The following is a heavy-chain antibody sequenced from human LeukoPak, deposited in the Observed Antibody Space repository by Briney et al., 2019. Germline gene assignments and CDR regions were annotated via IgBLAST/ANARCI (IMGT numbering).Heavy chain of an antibody. CDR1: GDSISNHY. D-gene: IGHD1-26*01. CDR3: ARDRGEGIVGAFDY. J-gene: IGHJ4*02. V-gene: IGHV4-59*11. CDR2: IFYSGNT. Sequence: KASETLSLTCTVSGDSISNHYWSWIRQPPGKGLVWIGYIFYSGNTHYNPSLKSRVTISVDTSKNQFSLRLSSVTPADTAVYYCARDRGEGIVGAFDYWGQGTLVIVSS.